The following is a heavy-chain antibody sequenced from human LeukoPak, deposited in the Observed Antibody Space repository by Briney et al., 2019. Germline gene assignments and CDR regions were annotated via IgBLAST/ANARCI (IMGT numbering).Heavy chain of an antibody. D-gene: IGHD5-18*01. CDR3: ARVARNTAMVNFDY. CDR1: GYTFTSYG. J-gene: IGHJ4*02. CDR2: ISAYNGNT. Sequence: ASVKVSCKASGYTFTSYGISWVRQAPGQGLEWMGWISAYNGNTNYAQKLQGRVTMTTDTSTSTAHMELRSLRSDDTAVYYCARVARNTAMVNFDYWGQGTLVTVSS. V-gene: IGHV1-18*01.